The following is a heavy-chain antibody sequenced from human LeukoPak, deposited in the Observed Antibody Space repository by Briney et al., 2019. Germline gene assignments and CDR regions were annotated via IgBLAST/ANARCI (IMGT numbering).Heavy chain of an antibody. Sequence: GGSLRLSCAASGFTFSYYNMHWVRQAPGKGLEWVAMIRHDESDQYYVDSVKGRFFISRDNSKSTLFLQMNSLRIEDTALYYCAKDLGASKAFFDYFGQGTLVTVPS. CDR1: GFTFSYYN. V-gene: IGHV3-30*02. D-gene: IGHD3-16*01. J-gene: IGHJ4*02. CDR2: IRHDESDQ. CDR3: AKDLGASKAFFDY.